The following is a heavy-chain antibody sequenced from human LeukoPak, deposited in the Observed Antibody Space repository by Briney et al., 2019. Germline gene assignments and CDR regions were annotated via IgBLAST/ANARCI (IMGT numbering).Heavy chain of an antibody. CDR3: ARDDYDSSGYAPYYYYGMDA. D-gene: IGHD3-22*01. CDR2: ISYDGSNK. V-gene: IGHV3-30-3*01. J-gene: IGHJ6*02. CDR1: GFTFSSYA. Sequence: GGSLRLSCAASGFTFSSYAMHWVRQAPGKGLEWVAVISYDGSNKYYADSVKGRFTISRDNSKNTLYLQMNSLRAEDTAVYYCARDDYDSSGYAPYYYYGMDAWGQGTTVTVSS.